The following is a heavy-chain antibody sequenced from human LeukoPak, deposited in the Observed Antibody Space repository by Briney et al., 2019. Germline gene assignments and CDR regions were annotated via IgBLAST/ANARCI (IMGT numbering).Heavy chain of an antibody. V-gene: IGHV1-69*13. CDR3: ARDVVVVAATGYNWFYP. J-gene: IGHJ5*02. CDR1: GGTFSSYA. CDR2: IIPIFGTA. D-gene: IGHD2-15*01. Sequence: GASVKVSCKASGGTFSSYAISWVRQAPGQGLEWMGAIIPIFGTANYAQKFQGRVTITADESTSTAYMELSSLRSEDTAVYYCARDVVVVAATGYNWFYPWGQGTLVTVSS.